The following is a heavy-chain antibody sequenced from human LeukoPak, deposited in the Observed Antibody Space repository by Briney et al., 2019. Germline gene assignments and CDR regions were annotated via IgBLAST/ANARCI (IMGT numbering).Heavy chain of an antibody. CDR1: GFTVSSNY. V-gene: IGHV3-66*01. CDR3: ARGSSGYFNWGSLDY. CDR2: IYSGGST. Sequence: GGSLRLSCAASGFTVSSNYMSWVRQAPGKGLEWVSVIYSGGSTYYADSVKGRFTISRDNSKNTLYLQMNSLRAEDTAVYYCARGSSGYFNWGSLDYWGQGTLVTVSS. J-gene: IGHJ4*02. D-gene: IGHD3-9*01.